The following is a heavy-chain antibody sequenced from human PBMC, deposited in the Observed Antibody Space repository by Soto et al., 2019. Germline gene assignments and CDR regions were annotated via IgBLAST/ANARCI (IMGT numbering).Heavy chain of an antibody. Sequence: PGGSLRLSCAASGFAFSSYEMNWVRQAPGKGLEWVSYISSSGSTIYYADSVKGRFTISRDNAKNSLYLQMNSLRAEDTAVYYCARDLAVAGPSHYCYYYGMDVWGQGTTVTVS. D-gene: IGHD6-19*01. CDR3: ARDLAVAGPSHYCYYYGMDV. CDR2: ISSSGSTI. J-gene: IGHJ6*02. V-gene: IGHV3-48*03. CDR1: GFAFSSYE.